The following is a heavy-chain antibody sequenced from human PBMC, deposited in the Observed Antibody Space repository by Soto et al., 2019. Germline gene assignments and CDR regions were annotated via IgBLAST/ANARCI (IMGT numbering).Heavy chain of an antibody. CDR1: GVIFSNFG. J-gene: IGHJ4*02. D-gene: IGHD1-26*01. CDR3: AGFYVAAGAAPLEY. Sequence: GGSLRLSCAASGVIFSNFGMHWVRQAPGKGLEWVGIIWHDGSNKYYADSVEGRFTISRDNSKNTVYLQMNSLRGEDTGIYYCAGFYVAAGAAPLEYWGQGTLVTVS. CDR2: IWHDGSNK. V-gene: IGHV3-33*01.